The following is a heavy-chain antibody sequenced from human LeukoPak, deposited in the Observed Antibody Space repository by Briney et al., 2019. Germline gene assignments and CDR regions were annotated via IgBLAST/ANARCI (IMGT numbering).Heavy chain of an antibody. CDR2: ISSSGSAI. D-gene: IGHD1-26*01. CDR3: ARGDGTYSHNWFDH. CDR1: GFNFRSYE. J-gene: IGHJ5*02. Sequence: GGSLRLSCAASGFNFRSYEMNWVRQAPGKGLQWVLYISSSGSAISYADSVRGRFTISRDNSKNSLNLQMDTLRAEDTAVYYCARGDGTYSHNWFDHWGQGTLVTISS. V-gene: IGHV3-48*03.